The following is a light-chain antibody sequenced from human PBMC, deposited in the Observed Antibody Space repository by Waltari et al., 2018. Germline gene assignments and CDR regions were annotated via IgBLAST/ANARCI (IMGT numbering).Light chain of an antibody. J-gene: IGKJ1*01. CDR1: QSVLHSSNNKNY. CDR2: WAS. CDR3: QQYFSPPET. V-gene: IGKV4-1*01. Sequence: DIVMTQSPDSLAVSLGERATLNCKSSQSVLHSSNNKNYLAWYQQKPGQPPKLLIYWASTRESGVPDRFSGSGSGTDFTLTISSLQAEDVAVCYCQQYFSPPETFGQGTKVEIK.